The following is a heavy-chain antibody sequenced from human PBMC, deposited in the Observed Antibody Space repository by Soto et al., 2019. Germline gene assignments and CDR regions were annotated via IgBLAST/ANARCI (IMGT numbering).Heavy chain of an antibody. J-gene: IGHJ4*02. D-gene: IGHD1-26*01. CDR2: ISYDGSNK. CDR3: AKDQGGSYYGGDY. Sequence: ESGGGVVQPGRSLRLSCAASGFTFSSYGMHWVRQAPGKGLEWVAVISYDGSNKYYADSVKGRFTISRDNSKNTLYLQMNSLRAEDTAVYYCAKDQGGSYYGGDYWGQGTLVTVSS. CDR1: GFTFSSYG. V-gene: IGHV3-30*18.